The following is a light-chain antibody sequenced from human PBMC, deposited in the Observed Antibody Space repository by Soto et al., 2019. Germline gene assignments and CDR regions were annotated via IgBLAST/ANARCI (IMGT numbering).Light chain of an antibody. Sequence: QSPLTQPPSASGAPVQSVAISCPGTSSDGGGDNYVSWYQQHPDKAPKRIIYDVNKRHSSLPDRYSGSKCGNTGSLPVSGLQAEDEADYYCSSYAGSRHVFG. CDR3: SSYAGSRHV. CDR1: SSDGGGDNY. CDR2: DVN. V-gene: IGLV2-8*01. J-gene: IGLJ1*01.